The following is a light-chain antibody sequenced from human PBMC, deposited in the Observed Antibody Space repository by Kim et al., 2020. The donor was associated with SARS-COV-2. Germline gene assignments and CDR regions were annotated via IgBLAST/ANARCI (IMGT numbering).Light chain of an antibody. CDR3: QQYYSTPYT. CDR1: QVITKS. CDR2: IAS. J-gene: IGKJ2*01. Sequence: SATVGNIVTVPRRASQVITKSLAWYQQKPGRAPKLLLSIASRLESGVPTRFSGSGSGTDYTLTISGLQPEDFANYYCQQYYSTPYTFGQGTKLEI. V-gene: IGKV1-NL1*01.